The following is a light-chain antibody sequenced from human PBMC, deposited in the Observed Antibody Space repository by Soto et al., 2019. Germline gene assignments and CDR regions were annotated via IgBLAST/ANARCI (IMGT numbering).Light chain of an antibody. Sequence: VLTQSPGTLSLSPGERATLSCRASQTVSTNYLAWYQQKPGQAPRLLIYGASSRATGIPDRFSGSGSGTDFTLTISRLEPEDFAVYYCQQYGSPTWTFGQGSIVDVK. J-gene: IGKJ1*01. V-gene: IGKV3-20*01. CDR1: QTVSTNY. CDR2: GAS. CDR3: QQYGSPTWT.